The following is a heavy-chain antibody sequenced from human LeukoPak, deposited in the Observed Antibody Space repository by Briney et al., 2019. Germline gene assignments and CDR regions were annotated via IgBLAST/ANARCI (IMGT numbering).Heavy chain of an antibody. D-gene: IGHD3-10*01. CDR1: GGTFSSYA. CDR3: AREGSGWQGTRGSSYYFDY. J-gene: IGHJ4*02. V-gene: IGHV1-69*05. Sequence: SVKVSCKASGGTFSSYAISWVRQAPGQGLEWMGKIIPIFGTANYAQKFQGRVTITTDESTSTAYMELSSLRSEDTAVYYCAREGSGWQGTRGSSYYFDYWGQGTLVTVSS. CDR2: IIPIFGTA.